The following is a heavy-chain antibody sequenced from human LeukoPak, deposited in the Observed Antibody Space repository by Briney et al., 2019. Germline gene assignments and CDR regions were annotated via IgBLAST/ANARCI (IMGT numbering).Heavy chain of an antibody. CDR3: ARMKKNYYGSGSFDY. Sequence: SETLSLTRTVSGGSISSYYWSWIRQPPGKGLEWIGYIYYSGSTNYTPSLKSRVTISVDTSKNQFSLKLSSVTAADTAVYYCARMKKNYYGSGSFDYWGQGTLVTVSS. V-gene: IGHV4-59*01. CDR2: IYYSGST. J-gene: IGHJ4*02. D-gene: IGHD3-10*01. CDR1: GGSISSYY.